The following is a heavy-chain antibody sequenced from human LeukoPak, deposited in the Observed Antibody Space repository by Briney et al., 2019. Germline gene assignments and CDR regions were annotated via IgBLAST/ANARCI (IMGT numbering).Heavy chain of an antibody. D-gene: IGHD3-22*01. CDR2: INHSGGT. Sequence: SETLSLTCAVYGGSFSGYYWSWIRQPPGKGLEWIGEINHSGGTNYNPSLKSRVTISVDTSKNQFSLKLSSVTAADTAVYYCARGRRITMIVVVTLDAFDIWGQGTMVTVS. V-gene: IGHV4-34*01. J-gene: IGHJ3*02. CDR1: GGSFSGYY. CDR3: ARGRRITMIVVVTLDAFDI.